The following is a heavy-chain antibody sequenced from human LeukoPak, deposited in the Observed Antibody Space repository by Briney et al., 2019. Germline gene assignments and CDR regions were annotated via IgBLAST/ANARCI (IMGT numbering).Heavy chain of an antibody. J-gene: IGHJ4*02. CDR1: GGSFSGYY. Sequence: PSETLSLTCAVYGGSFSGYYWSWIRQPPGKGLEWIGEINHSGSTNYNPSLKSRVTMSVDTSKNQFSLKLSSVTAADTAVYYCARDSRSTSSGNDYWGQGTLVTVSS. V-gene: IGHV4-34*01. D-gene: IGHD6-19*01. CDR2: INHSGST. CDR3: ARDSRSTSSGNDY.